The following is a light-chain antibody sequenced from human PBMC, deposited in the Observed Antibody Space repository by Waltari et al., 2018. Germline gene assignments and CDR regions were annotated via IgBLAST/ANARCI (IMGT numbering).Light chain of an antibody. J-gene: IGLJ2*01. CDR1: SSDVGGYNY. CDR3: CSYAGP. V-gene: IGLV2-11*01. CDR2: DVT. Sequence: QSALTQPRSVSGSPGQSVAISCTGTSSDVGGYNYVSWYQQHPGKAPKLMIYDVTKRPSGFPDRFSGSKSGNTASLTISGLQADDEADYYCCSYAGPFGGGTKLTVL.